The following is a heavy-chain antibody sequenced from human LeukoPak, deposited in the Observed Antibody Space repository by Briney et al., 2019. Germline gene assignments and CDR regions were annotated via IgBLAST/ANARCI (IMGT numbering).Heavy chain of an antibody. Sequence: SETLSLTCTVSGGSISSYYWSWIRQPPGKGLEWIGYIYYSGSTNYNPSLRSRVTISVDTSKNQFSLKLTSVTAADTAVYYCARYVTGYYDSSGYYYVTLSDAFDIWGQGTMVTVSS. J-gene: IGHJ3*02. CDR3: ARYVTGYYDSSGYYYVTLSDAFDI. CDR2: IYYSGST. CDR1: GGSISSYY. V-gene: IGHV4-59*01. D-gene: IGHD3-22*01.